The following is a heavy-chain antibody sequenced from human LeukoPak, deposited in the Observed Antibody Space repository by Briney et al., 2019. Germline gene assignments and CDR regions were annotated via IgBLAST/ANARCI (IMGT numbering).Heavy chain of an antibody. Sequence: GGSLRLSCAASGFTVSSNYMSWVRQAPGKGLEWVSVIYSGGSTYYADSVKGRFTISRDNSKNALYLQMNSLRAEDTAVYYCARSTAAGSLGYFDYWGQGTLVTVSS. J-gene: IGHJ4*02. V-gene: IGHV3-53*01. CDR3: ARSTAAGSLGYFDY. CDR1: GFTVSSNY. CDR2: IYSGGST. D-gene: IGHD6-13*01.